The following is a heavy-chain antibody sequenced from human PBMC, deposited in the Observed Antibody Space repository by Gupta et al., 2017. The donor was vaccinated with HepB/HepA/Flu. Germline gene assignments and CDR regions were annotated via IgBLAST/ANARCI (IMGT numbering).Heavy chain of an antibody. D-gene: IGHD3-10*01. CDR3: ARDLRSPSPNYYGSGSYYPPLNQRNFYYYYYGMDV. CDR2: IYYSGST. V-gene: IGHV4-30-4*01. Sequence: QVQLQESGPGLVKPSQTLSLTCTVSGGSLSSGDYYWSWLRQPPGTGLAWIGYIYYSGSTYYNPSLKSRVTISVDTSKNQFSLKLSSVTAADTAVYDCARDLRSPSPNYYGSGSYYPPLNQRNFYYYYYGMDVWGQGTTVTVSS. CDR1: GGSLSSGDYY. J-gene: IGHJ6*02.